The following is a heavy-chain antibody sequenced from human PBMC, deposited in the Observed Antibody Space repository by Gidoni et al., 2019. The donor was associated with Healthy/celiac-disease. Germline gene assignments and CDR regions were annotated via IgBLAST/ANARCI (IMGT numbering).Heavy chain of an antibody. Sequence: EVQLVESGGGLVQPGGSLRLSCAASGFTFSRYWMSWVRQAPGKGLEWVANIKQDGSEKYYVDSGKGRFTISRDNAKNSLYLQMNSLRAEDTAVYYCARGFAATSPRGVTSDYWGQGTLVTVSS. CDR1: GFTFSRYW. CDR2: IKQDGSEK. V-gene: IGHV3-7*04. CDR3: ARGFAATSPRGVTSDY. D-gene: IGHD3-10*01. J-gene: IGHJ4*02.